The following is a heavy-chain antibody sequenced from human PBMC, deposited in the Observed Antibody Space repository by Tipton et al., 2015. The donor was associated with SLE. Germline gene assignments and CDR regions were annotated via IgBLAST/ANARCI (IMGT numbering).Heavy chain of an antibody. CDR3: ARQGTTRSPFDY. Sequence: TLSLTCSVSGGSISSSGYYWGWIRQPPGKGLERIGTIYYSGGTSYNPSLKSRVTISVDTSKNQFSLKLNSVTAGDTAVYYCARQGTTRSPFDYWGQRTLVTVSS. CDR2: IYYSGGT. V-gene: IGHV4-39*07. J-gene: IGHJ4*02. D-gene: IGHD1-14*01. CDR1: GGSISSSGYY.